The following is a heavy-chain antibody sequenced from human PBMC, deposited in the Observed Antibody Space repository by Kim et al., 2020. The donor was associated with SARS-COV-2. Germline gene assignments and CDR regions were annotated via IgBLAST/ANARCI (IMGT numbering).Heavy chain of an antibody. CDR2: RTM. V-gene: IGHV3-11*01. D-gene: IGHD3-3*01. CDR3: ATDDVGIFNV. Sequence: RTMYYADSVRGRFNISRDNPKNSLYLQMTSLRAEDAAVYYCATDDVGIFNVWGKGTTVTISS. J-gene: IGHJ6*04.